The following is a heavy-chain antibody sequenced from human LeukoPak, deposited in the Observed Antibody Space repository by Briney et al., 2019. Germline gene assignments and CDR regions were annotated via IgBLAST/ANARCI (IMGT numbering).Heavy chain of an antibody. Sequence: GALRLSCAASGFTFDDYAMHWVRQAPGKGLEWVSLISWDGGSTYYADSVKGRFTISRDNSKNSLYLQMNSLRAEDTALYYCAKDLAITIDSSGGIDYWGQGTLVTVSS. D-gene: IGHD3-22*01. CDR1: GFTFDDYA. CDR2: ISWDGGST. V-gene: IGHV3-43D*03. CDR3: AKDLAITIDSSGGIDY. J-gene: IGHJ4*02.